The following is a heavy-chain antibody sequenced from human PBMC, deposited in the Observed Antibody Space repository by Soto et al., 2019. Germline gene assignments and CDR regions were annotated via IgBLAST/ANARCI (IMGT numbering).Heavy chain of an antibody. V-gene: IGHV3-15*07. CDR2: IKSKIDGGTT. CDR1: GFTFSYAW. D-gene: IGHD3-10*01. Sequence: GGSLRLSCAASGFTFSYAWMDWVRQAPGKGLEWVGRIKSKIDGGTTDHAAPVKGRITISRDDSKNTLYLHLSSLTTEDTAVYYCATERWFPAGFDYWGQGTLVTVSS. J-gene: IGHJ4*02. CDR3: ATERWFPAGFDY.